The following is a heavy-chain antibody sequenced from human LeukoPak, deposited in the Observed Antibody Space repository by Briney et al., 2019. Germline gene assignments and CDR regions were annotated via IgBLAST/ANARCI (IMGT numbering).Heavy chain of an antibody. CDR3: ARTVHDYSNRHFDY. J-gene: IGHJ4*02. Sequence: PSETLSLTCAVYGGSFSGYYWSWIRQPPGKGLEWIGEINHSGSTNYNPSLKSRVTISVDTSKNLFSLKLSSVTAADTAVYYCARTVHDYSNRHFDYWGQGTLVTVSS. V-gene: IGHV4-34*01. CDR1: GGSFSGYY. CDR2: INHSGST. D-gene: IGHD4-11*01.